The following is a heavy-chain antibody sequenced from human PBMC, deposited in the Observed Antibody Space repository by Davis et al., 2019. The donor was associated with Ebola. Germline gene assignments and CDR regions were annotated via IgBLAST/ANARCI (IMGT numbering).Heavy chain of an antibody. CDR3: ARSTHLFRSWHY. Sequence: AASVKVSCKASGYTFTSYGISWVRQAPGQRLEWMGWINAGNGNTKYSQKFQGRVTITRDTSASTAYMELSSLRSEDTAVYYCARSTHLFRSWHYWGQGTLVTVSS. CDR2: INAGNGNT. D-gene: IGHD3-3*01. V-gene: IGHV1-3*01. CDR1: GYTFTSYG. J-gene: IGHJ4*02.